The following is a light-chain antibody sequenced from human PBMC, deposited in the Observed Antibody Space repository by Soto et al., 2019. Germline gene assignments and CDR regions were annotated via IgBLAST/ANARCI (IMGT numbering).Light chain of an antibody. J-gene: IGLJ1*01. CDR3: NSYTSSNTLV. CDR2: AAS. Sequence: QSALTQPASVSGSPGQSITISCTGTSSDVGGYNYVSWYQQHPGKAPKTMIYAASNRPSGVSYRFSGSKSGNTASLTISGLQAEDEADYYCNSYTSSNTLVFGTGTKLTVL. V-gene: IGLV2-14*01. CDR1: SSDVGGYNY.